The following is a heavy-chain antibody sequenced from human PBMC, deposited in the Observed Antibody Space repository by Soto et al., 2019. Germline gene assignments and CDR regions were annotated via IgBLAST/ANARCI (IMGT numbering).Heavy chain of an antibody. CDR2: IDWDDDK. V-gene: IGHV2-70*11. D-gene: IGHD5-12*01. J-gene: IGHJ4*02. CDR3: ARYIREYSGYYDY. Sequence: SGPTLVNPTQTLTLTCTFSGFSLSTRGMCVSWIRQPPGKALEWLARIDWDDDKYYITSLKTRLTISKDTSKNQVVLTMTNMDPVDTATYHCARYIREYSGYYDYWGQGILVTVSS. CDR1: GFSLSTRGMC.